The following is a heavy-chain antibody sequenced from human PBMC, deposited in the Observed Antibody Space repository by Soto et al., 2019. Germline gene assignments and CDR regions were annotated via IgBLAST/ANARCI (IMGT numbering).Heavy chain of an antibody. V-gene: IGHV1-69*06. D-gene: IGHD3-3*01. J-gene: IGHJ4*02. CDR1: GDTFTSYP. Sequence: QVQLVQSGAEVKKPGSSVKVSCKASGDTFTSYPFSWVRQAPGQGLDWMGGIIPLFGTPNNAQKFQGRLTITADKSTSTVYMELSGLKSEDTAVYYCARNGVAGMDYWGQGTLVTVSS. CDR2: IIPLFGTP. CDR3: ARNGVAGMDY.